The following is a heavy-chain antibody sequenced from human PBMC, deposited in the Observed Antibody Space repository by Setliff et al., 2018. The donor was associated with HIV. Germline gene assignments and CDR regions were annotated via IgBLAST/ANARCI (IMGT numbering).Heavy chain of an antibody. V-gene: IGHV4-4*07. D-gene: IGHD4-17*01. CDR2: IYTSGST. J-gene: IGHJ4*02. CDR3: ARDGDVYGGNSVFAIDY. CDR1: GGSISSYY. Sequence: SETLSLTCTVSGGSISSYYWSWIRQPAGKGLERIGRIYTSGSTNYNPSLKSRVTMSVDTSKNQFSRKLSSVTAADTAVYYCARDGDVYGGNSVFAIDYWGQGTLVTVSS.